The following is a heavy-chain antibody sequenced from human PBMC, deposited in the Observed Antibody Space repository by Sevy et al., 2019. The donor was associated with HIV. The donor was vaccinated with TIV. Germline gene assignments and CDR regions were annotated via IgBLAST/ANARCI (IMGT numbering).Heavy chain of an antibody. CDR3: ARATYYYDTSGSYFFDF. D-gene: IGHD3-22*01. J-gene: IGHJ4*02. CDR1: GFIFSNYE. V-gene: IGHV3-48*03. CDR2: ITSSGSTK. Sequence: GGSLRLSCIASGFIFSNYEVNWVRQAPGKGLEWVSYITSSGSTKHYADSVKGRFTISRDNGKNSIYLQMNSLRAEDTAVYYCARATYYYDTSGSYFFDFWGQGTLVTVSS.